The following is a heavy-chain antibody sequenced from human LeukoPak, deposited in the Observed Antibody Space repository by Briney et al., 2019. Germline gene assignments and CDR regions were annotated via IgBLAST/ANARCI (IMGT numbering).Heavy chain of an antibody. J-gene: IGHJ4*02. CDR2: INPNSGGT. V-gene: IGHV1-2*02. D-gene: IGHD3-3*01. Sequence: ASVKVSCKASGYTFTGYYIHWVRQAPGQGLEWMGWINPNSGGTNYAQNFQGRVTMTRDTSIGTAYMELSRLRSDDTAVYYCARDLYNFWRGIVCYWGQGTLVTVSS. CDR1: GYTFTGYY. CDR3: ARDLYNFWRGIVCY.